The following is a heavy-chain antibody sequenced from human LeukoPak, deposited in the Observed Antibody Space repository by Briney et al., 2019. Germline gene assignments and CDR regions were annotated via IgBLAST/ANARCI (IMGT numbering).Heavy chain of an antibody. CDR1: GGSFSGYY. V-gene: IGHV4-34*01. D-gene: IGHD5-24*01. CDR2: INHSGST. Sequence: SETPSLTCAVYGGSFSGYYWSWIRQPPGKGLEWIGEINHSGSTNYNPSLKSRVTISVDTSKNQFSLKLSSVTAADTAVYYCARGRGWLQFFGDFDYWGQGTLVTVSS. CDR3: ARGRGWLQFFGDFDY. J-gene: IGHJ4*02.